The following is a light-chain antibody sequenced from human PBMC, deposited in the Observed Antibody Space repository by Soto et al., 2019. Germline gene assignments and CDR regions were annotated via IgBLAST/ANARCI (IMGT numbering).Light chain of an antibody. CDR2: QAS. CDR3: QQYYTYPYT. Sequence: DIQMTQSPSTLSSSVGDRVTITCRASHSISVWLAWYQQKPGKAPKLLIYQASTLESGVPSRFSGRGSGTDFTLTISSLQPDDFATYYCQQYYTYPYTFGQGTKREIK. V-gene: IGKV1-5*03. J-gene: IGKJ2*01. CDR1: HSISVW.